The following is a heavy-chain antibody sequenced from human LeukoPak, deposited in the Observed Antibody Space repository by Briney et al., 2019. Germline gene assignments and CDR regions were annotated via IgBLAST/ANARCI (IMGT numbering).Heavy chain of an antibody. V-gene: IGHV1-69*13. CDR1: GGTFRTFA. CDR3: GLSGNYYYYYMDV. Sequence: SVKVSCKASGGTFRTFAISWVRQAPGQGLEWMGGIIPIFGIPDSAQKFQGRLTITADESTTTAYMELSSLRSDDTAIYYCGLSGNYYYYYMDVWGEGTTVTISS. D-gene: IGHD6-25*01. J-gene: IGHJ6*03. CDR2: IIPIFGIP.